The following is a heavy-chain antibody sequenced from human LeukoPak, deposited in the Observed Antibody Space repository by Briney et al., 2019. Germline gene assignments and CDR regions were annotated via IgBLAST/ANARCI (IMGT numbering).Heavy chain of an antibody. Sequence: GGSGKISCNGSGYSFTTYWIGWVRQMPGKGLEWMGIIYPCDSEIRYSPSFQGQVTISADKSISTAYLQWSSLKASDTAMYYCTRTNCGGDCAFDYWGQGTLVSVST. CDR3: TRTNCGGDCAFDY. CDR2: IYPCDSEI. J-gene: IGHJ4*02. CDR1: GYSFTTYW. V-gene: IGHV5-51*01. D-gene: IGHD2-21*02.